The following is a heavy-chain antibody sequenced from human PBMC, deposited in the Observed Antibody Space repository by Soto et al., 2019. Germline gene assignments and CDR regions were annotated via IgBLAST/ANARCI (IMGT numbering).Heavy chain of an antibody. Sequence: QVQLVQSGAEVKKPGSSVKVSCKASGGTFSSYAISWVRQAPGQGLEWMGGIIPIFGTANYAQKFQGRVTITADETTRTAYMELSSLRSEDTAVYYCARGGVVVTDIDNLRNYYYYYGMDVWGQGTTVTVSS. D-gene: IGHD3-22*01. J-gene: IGHJ6*02. CDR1: GGTFSSYA. V-gene: IGHV1-69*01. CDR3: ARGGVVVTDIDNLRNYYYYYGMDV. CDR2: IIPIFGTA.